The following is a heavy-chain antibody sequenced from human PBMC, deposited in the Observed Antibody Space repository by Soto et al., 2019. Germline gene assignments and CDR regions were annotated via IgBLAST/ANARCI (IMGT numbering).Heavy chain of an antibody. CDR3: ARRYCSGGGCYSIDY. CDR2: IYPGDSDS. D-gene: IGHD2-15*01. J-gene: IGHJ4*02. CDR1: GYSFTNYW. V-gene: IGHV5-51*01. Sequence: GESLKISCKGSGYSFTNYWIGWVRQMPGKGLEWMGIIYPGDSDSRYSTSFQGQVTISADKSINTAYLQWSSLKASDTAMYYCARRYCSGGGCYSIDYWGQGTLVTVSS.